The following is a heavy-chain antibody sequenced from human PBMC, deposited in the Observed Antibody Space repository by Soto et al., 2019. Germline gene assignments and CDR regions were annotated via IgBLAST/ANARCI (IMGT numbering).Heavy chain of an antibody. D-gene: IGHD3-9*01. V-gene: IGHV3-23*01. J-gene: IGHJ6*02. CDR2: IGGSGRNT. Sequence: GGSLRLSCAASGFTFSNHAMSWVRQAPGKGLEWVSGIGGSGRNTYYADSVKGRFAISRDNSQNTLFLQMNSLRAEDTAEYYCARVLRYFDTPYGMDVWGQGTTVTVSS. CDR3: ARVLRYFDTPYGMDV. CDR1: GFTFSNHA.